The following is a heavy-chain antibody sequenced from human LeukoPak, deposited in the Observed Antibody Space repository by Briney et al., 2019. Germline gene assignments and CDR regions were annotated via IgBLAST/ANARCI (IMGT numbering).Heavy chain of an antibody. Sequence: ASVKVSCRASGYTFTNYGISWVRQAPGQGLEWMGWISPYNDYTNYAQKLQGRVTMTTDTSTSTGYMELRSLRSDDTAVYYCARWYCSSTSCYAGAFDMWGQGTMVTVSS. CDR3: ARWYCSSTSCYAGAFDM. D-gene: IGHD2-2*01. J-gene: IGHJ3*02. CDR2: ISPYNDYT. CDR1: GYTFTNYG. V-gene: IGHV1-18*04.